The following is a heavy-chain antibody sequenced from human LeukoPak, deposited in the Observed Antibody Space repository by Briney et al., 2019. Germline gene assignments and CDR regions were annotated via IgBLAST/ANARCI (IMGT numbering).Heavy chain of an antibody. D-gene: IGHD3-9*01. J-gene: IGHJ4*02. V-gene: IGHV4-30-2*01. Sequence: TLSLTCAVSGGSISSGGYSWSWIRQPPGKGLEWIGYIYHSGSTYYNPSLKSRVTISVDRSKNQFPLKLSSVTAADTAVYYCARGERYFDGENYFDYWGQGTLVTVSS. CDR3: ARGERYFDGENYFDY. CDR1: GGSISSGGYS. CDR2: IYHSGST.